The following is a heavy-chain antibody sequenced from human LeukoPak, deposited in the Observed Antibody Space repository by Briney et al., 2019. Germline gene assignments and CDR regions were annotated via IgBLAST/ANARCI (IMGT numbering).Heavy chain of an antibody. D-gene: IGHD2-15*01. V-gene: IGHV1-2*02. CDR2: INPNSGGT. CDR1: GYTFTGYY. CDR3: ARACSGGICYSDNWLDP. J-gene: IGHJ5*02. Sequence: ASVTVSCKASGYTFTGYYMHWVRQAPGQGLEWMGWINPNSGGTNYAQKFQGRVTMTRDTSITTAYMELSSLKSDDTAVYYCARACSGGICYSDNWLDPWGQGTLVTVSS.